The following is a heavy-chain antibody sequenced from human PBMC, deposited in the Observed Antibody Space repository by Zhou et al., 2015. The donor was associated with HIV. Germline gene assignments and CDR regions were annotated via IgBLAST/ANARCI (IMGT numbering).Heavy chain of an antibody. Sequence: QVQLVQSGGEVKKPGASMKVSCKASGYPFSSYGLTWVRQVPGQGLEWMGWIYNGNTNYAQKFQGRVTMTTDTSTSTGYMELRSLRSDDTAVYFCAGTPTLIETTTISSDYSWFDPWGQGTQVIVSS. D-gene: IGHD5-24*01. J-gene: IGHJ5*02. CDR1: GYPFSSYG. V-gene: IGHV1-18*04. CDR3: AGTPTLIETTTISSDYSWFDP. CDR2: IYNGNT.